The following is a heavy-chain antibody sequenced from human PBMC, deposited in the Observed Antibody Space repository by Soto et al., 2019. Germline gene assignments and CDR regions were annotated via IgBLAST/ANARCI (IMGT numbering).Heavy chain of an antibody. CDR1: GGSISSKSYS. V-gene: IGHV4-39*07. Sequence: SGTLSLTCSVSGGSISSKSYSWGWIRQPPGKGLEWIGTFYYSENTYYNPSLKSRVTISVDMSKNQFSLKLTSMTAADTAVYYCARLNILAGYYYYGMDVWGQGTTVTVSS. D-gene: IGHD3-9*01. J-gene: IGHJ6*02. CDR2: FYYSENT. CDR3: ARLNILAGYYYYGMDV.